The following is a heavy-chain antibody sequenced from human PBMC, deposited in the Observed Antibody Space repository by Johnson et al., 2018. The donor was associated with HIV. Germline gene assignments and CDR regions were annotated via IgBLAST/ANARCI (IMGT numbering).Heavy chain of an antibody. D-gene: IGHD1-26*01. CDR2: IYSSGSA. J-gene: IGHJ3*02. CDR1: GFTVSSNY. Sequence: VQLVESGGGLVQPGGSLRLSCAASGFTVSSNYMSWVRQAPGKGLEWVSVIYSSGSAYNADSMKGRFTISRDNSKNTLYLQMNSLRVEDTAVYYCASSSPYSGSYGDAFDIWCQGTLVTVSS. CDR3: ASSSPYSGSYGDAFDI. V-gene: IGHV3-66*01.